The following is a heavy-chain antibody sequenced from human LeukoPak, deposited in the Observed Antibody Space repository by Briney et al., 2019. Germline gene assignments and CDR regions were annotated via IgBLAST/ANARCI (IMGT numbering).Heavy chain of an antibody. J-gene: IGHJ4*02. CDR3: ARHYGSGSHYFDY. CDR1: GLTVSSNY. V-gene: IGHV3-23*01. CDR2: ISGSGGST. Sequence: GGSLRLSCAASGLTVSSNYMSWVRQAPGKGLEWVSAISGSGGSTYYADSVKGRFTISRDNSKNTLYLQMNSLRAEDTAVYYCARHYGSGSHYFDYWGQGTLVTVSS. D-gene: IGHD3-10*01.